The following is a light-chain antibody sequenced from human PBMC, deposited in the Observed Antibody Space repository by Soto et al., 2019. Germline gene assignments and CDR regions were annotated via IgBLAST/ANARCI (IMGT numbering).Light chain of an antibody. V-gene: IGKV4-1*01. J-gene: IGKJ1*01. Sequence: DIVMTQSPDSLAVSLGERATINCKSSQRVLYSSSNKNYLAWYQQKPGQPPKLLIYWASTRESGVPDRFSGSEYGTDFTLTISSLQAEDVAVYYCQQYYSTPWTFGQGTKVEIK. CDR1: QRVLYSSSNKNY. CDR3: QQYYSTPWT. CDR2: WAS.